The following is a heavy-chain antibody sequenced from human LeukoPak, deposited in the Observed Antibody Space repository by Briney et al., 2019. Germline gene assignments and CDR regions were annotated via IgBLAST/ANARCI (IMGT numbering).Heavy chain of an antibody. D-gene: IGHD4-17*01. CDR3: ARGLRSWAYGPKANYFDY. J-gene: IGHJ4*02. Sequence: PSETLSLTCTVSGYSISSGYYWGWIRQPPGKGLEWIGSIYHSGSTYYNPSLKSRVTISVDTSKNQFSLKLSSVTAADTAVYYCARGLRSWAYGPKANYFDYWGQGTLVTVSS. CDR2: IYHSGST. CDR1: GYSISSGYY. V-gene: IGHV4-38-2*02.